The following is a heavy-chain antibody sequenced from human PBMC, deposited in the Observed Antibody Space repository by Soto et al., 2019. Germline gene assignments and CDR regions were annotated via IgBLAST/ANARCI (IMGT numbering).Heavy chain of an antibody. V-gene: IGHV1-18*01. CDR2: ISAYNGNR. D-gene: IGHD1-1*01. CDR1: GYIFTTFG. J-gene: IGHJ4*02. CDR3: ASDGGTGLDY. Sequence: QVQLVQSGAEVRKPGASVKVSCKASGYIFTTFGIGWVRQAPGQGLEWMGWISAYNGNRNFAQNVRDRVTMTNDTSTNTAHMELRSLRSDDTDVYYCASDGGTGLDYWGQGTLVTVSS.